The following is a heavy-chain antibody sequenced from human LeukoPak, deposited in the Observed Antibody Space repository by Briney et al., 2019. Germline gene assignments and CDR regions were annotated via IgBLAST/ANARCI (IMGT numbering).Heavy chain of an antibody. D-gene: IGHD3-3*01. CDR2: IYHSGST. CDR1: GGSISSSNW. CDR3: ARGTYYDFWSGYFPDAFDI. Sequence: SGTLSLTCAVSGGSISSSNWWSWVRQPPGKGLEWIGEIYHSGSTNYNPSLKSRVTISVDTSKNQFSLKLSSVTAADTAVYYCARGTYYDFWSGYFPDAFDIWGQGTMVTVSS. J-gene: IGHJ3*02. V-gene: IGHV4-4*02.